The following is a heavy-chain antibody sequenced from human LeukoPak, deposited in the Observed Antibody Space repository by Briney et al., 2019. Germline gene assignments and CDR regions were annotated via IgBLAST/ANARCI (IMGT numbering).Heavy chain of an antibody. J-gene: IGHJ4*02. D-gene: IGHD3-9*01. V-gene: IGHV3-23*01. CDR3: AKWGDYDILTGYYVSDF. Sequence: GGPLRLSCAASGFIFRNYAMSWVRQAPGKGLEWVSAITGSGDTTYYVDSVKGRFTISRDNSKNTLYVEMNTLRAEDTAVYYCAKWGDYDILTGYYVSDFWGQGTLVTVSS. CDR2: ITGSGDTT. CDR1: GFIFRNYA.